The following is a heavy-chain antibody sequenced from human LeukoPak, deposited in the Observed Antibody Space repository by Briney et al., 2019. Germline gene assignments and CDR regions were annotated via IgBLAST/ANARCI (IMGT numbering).Heavy chain of an antibody. CDR2: ISYDGSNK. CDR3: ARPYSSGWYSLETGGNWFDP. CDR1: GFTFSSYA. D-gene: IGHD6-19*01. Sequence: PGGSLRLSCAASGFTFSSYAMHWVRQAPGKGLEWVAVISYDGSNKYYADSVKGRFTISRDNSKNTLYPQMNSLRAEDTAVYYCARPYSSGWYSLETGGNWFDPWGQGTLVTVSS. J-gene: IGHJ5*02. V-gene: IGHV3-30-3*01.